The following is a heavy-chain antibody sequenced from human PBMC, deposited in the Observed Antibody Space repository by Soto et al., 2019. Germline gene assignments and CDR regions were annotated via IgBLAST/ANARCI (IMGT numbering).Heavy chain of an antibody. D-gene: IGHD6-19*01. CDR2: IYYSGST. J-gene: IGHJ4*02. CDR3: ARSYSSGRFVY. V-gene: IGHV4-59*08. CDR1: GGSISSEY. Sequence: SETLSLTCTVSGGSISSEYWSWIRQPPGKGLEWIGYIYYSGSTNYNPSLKSRVTISVDTSKNQFSLKLSSVTAADTAVYYCARSYSSGRFVYWGQGTLVTVSS.